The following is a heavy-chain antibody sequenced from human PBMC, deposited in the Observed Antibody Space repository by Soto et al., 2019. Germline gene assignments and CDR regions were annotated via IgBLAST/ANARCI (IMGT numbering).Heavy chain of an antibody. D-gene: IGHD1-7*01. J-gene: IGHJ5*02. CDR1: GFTFSDYY. CDR2: INKDGSAK. CDR3: ARWNCVFDP. V-gene: IGHV3-7*05. Sequence: EEQLVESGGGLVQPGGSLRLSCAASGFTFSDYYMSWVRQAPGKGLEWVANINKDGSAKSYVDSVRGRFTISRDNGKNSLSLQMESLRADDTAVDYCARWNCVFDPWGQGTLVTVSS.